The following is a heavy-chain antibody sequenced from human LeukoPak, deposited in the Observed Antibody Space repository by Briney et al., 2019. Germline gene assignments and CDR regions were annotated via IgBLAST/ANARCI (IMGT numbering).Heavy chain of an antibody. D-gene: IGHD5-12*01. Sequence: GESLKISCKGSGDSFTSYWIGWVSQMPGKGLEWKGIIYPGDSDTRYSPSFQGQVTISADKSISTAYLQWSSLKSSDTAMYYCAKSLVATISSFDYWGQGTLVTVSS. CDR2: IYPGDSDT. CDR1: GDSFTSYW. J-gene: IGHJ4*02. V-gene: IGHV5-51*01. CDR3: AKSLVATISSFDY.